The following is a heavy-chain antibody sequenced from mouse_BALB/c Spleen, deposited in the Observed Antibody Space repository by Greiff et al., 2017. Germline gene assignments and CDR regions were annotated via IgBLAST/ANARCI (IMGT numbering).Heavy chain of an antibody. V-gene: IGHV1-87*01. Sequence: QVQLQQSGAELARPGASVKLSCKASGYTFTSYWMQWVKQRPGQGLEWIGAIYPGDGDTRYTQKFKGKATLTADKSSSTAYMQLSSLASEDSAVYYCARRDDGFAYWGQGTLVTVSA. J-gene: IGHJ3*01. CDR2: IYPGDGDT. CDR3: ARRDDGFAY. CDR1: GYTFTSYW. D-gene: IGHD2-14*01.